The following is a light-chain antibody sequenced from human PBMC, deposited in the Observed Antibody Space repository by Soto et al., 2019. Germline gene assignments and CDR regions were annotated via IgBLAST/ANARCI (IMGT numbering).Light chain of an antibody. V-gene: IGKV1-5*01. CDR2: EAS. CDR1: QGISRW. CDR3: QQSNSKSWT. Sequence: DIQMTQSPSTLSASVGDRVTITRRASQGISRWLAWYQQKPGRAPKLLIYEASILESGVPSRFSGSGSGTEFTLTISSLQPSDFATYYCQQSNSKSWTFGQGTRVEIK. J-gene: IGKJ1*01.